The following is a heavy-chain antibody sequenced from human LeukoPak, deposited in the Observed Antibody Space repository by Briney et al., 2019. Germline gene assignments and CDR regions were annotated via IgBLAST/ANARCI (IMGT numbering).Heavy chain of an antibody. V-gene: IGHV4-38-2*02. D-gene: IGHD1-14*01. Sequence: SETLSLTCTVSGYSISSGYYWGWIRQPPGKGLEWIGSIYHSGSTYYNPSLKSRVTISVDTSKNQFSLKLSSVTAADTAVYYCAGEREPRTFDYWGQGTLVTVSS. CDR3: AGEREPRTFDY. CDR2: IYHSGST. J-gene: IGHJ4*02. CDR1: GYSISSGYY.